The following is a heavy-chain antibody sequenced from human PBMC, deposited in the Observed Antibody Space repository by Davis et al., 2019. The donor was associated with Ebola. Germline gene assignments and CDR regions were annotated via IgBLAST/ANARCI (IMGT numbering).Heavy chain of an antibody. V-gene: IGHV4-59*01. CDR1: GGSISSYY. CDR3: ARAVGAAGTRLDYFDY. J-gene: IGHJ4*02. Sequence: PSETLSLTCTVSGGSISSYYWSWIRQPPGKGLEWIGYIYYSGSTNYNPSLKSRVTISVDTSKNQFSLKLSSVTAADTAVYYCARAVGAAGTRLDYFDYWGQGTLVTVSS. D-gene: IGHD6-13*01. CDR2: IYYSGST.